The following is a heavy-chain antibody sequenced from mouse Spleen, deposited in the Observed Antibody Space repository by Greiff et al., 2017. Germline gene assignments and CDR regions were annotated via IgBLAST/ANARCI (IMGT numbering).Heavy chain of an antibody. D-gene: IGHD1-1*01. CDR3: ASLITTVVAVKGYAMDY. J-gene: IGHJ4*01. V-gene: IGHV1-69*01. CDR1: GYTFTSYW. Sequence: QVQLQQPGAELVMPGASVKLSCKASGYTFTSYWMHWVKQRPGQGLEWIGELDPSDSYTNSNQKFTGKATLTVDKSSSTAYMQLSSLTSEDSAVYYCASLITTVVAVKGYAMDYWGQGTSVTVSS. CDR2: LDPSDSYT.